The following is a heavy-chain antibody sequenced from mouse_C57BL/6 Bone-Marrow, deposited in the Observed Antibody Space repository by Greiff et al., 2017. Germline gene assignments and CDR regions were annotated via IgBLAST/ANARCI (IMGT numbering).Heavy chain of an antibody. CDR1: GFTFSNYW. CDR2: IRLKSDNYAT. V-gene: IGHV6-3*01. CDR3: TEGYAMDY. Sequence: EVQLQQSGGGLVQPGGSMKLSCVASGFTFSNYWMNWVRQSPEKGLEWVAQIRLKSDNYATHYAESMNGRFTISRDDSKSSVYLQMNNLRAEDTGMYYCTEGYAMDYWGQGTSVTVSS. J-gene: IGHJ4*01.